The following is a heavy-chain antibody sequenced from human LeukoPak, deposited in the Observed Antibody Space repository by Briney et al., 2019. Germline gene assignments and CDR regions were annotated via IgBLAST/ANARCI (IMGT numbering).Heavy chain of an antibody. CDR1: GFTFSSYG. CDR3: ATLTAPGES. V-gene: IGHV3-33*01. J-gene: IGHJ5*02. D-gene: IGHD3-16*01. Sequence: GGSLRLSCAASGFTFSSYGMHWVRQAPGKGLEWVAVIWYDGSNKYYADSVRGRFTISRDNSKNTLYLQMNSLRAEDTAVYYCATLTAPGESWGQGTLVTVSS. CDR2: IWYDGSNK.